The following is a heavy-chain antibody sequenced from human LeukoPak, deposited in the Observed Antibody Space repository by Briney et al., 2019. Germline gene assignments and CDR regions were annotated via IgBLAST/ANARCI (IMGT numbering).Heavy chain of an antibody. CDR2: INHSGST. CDR3: ARLPHDYYYYMDV. J-gene: IGHJ6*03. V-gene: IGHV4-34*01. CDR1: GGSFSGYY. Sequence: SETLSLTCAVYGGSFSGYYWSWIRQPPGKGLEWMGEINHSGSTNYNPSLKSRVTISVDTSKNQFSLKLSSVTAADTAVYYCARLPHDYYYYMDVWGKGTTVTVSS.